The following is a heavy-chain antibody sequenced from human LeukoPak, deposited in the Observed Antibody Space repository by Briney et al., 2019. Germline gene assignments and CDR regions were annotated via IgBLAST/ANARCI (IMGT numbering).Heavy chain of an antibody. Sequence: GGSLRLSCAASGFTFDDYAMHWVRQAPGKGLEWVSDISWNSGSIGYADSVKGRFTISRDNAKNSLYLQMNSLRAEDMALYYCAKDISPRSYSGAFDIWGQGTMVTVSS. J-gene: IGHJ3*02. CDR2: ISWNSGSI. V-gene: IGHV3-9*03. CDR3: AKDISPRSYSGAFDI. D-gene: IGHD1-26*01. CDR1: GFTFDDYA.